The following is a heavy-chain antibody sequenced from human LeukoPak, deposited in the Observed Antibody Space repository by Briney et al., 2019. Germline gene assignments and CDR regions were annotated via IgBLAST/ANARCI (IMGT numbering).Heavy chain of an antibody. CDR2: IKSKTDGGTT. J-gene: IGHJ4*02. CDR1: GFTFSNAW. D-gene: IGHD3-10*01. V-gene: IGHV3-15*01. Sequence: GGSLRLSCAASGFTFSNAWMSWVRQAPGKGLEWVGRIKSKTDGGTTDYAAPVKGRFTISRDDSKNTLYLQMNSLKTGDTAVYYCTTGLLLWFGESPIDYWGQGTLVTVSS. CDR3: TTGLLLWFGESPIDY.